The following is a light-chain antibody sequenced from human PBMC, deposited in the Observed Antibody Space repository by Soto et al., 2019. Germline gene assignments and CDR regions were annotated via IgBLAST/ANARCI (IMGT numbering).Light chain of an antibody. CDR3: SSYAGSNNLV. CDR1: SSDVGGYNF. Sequence: QSALTQPPSASGSPGQSVTISCTGTSSDVGGYNFVAWYQQHPGKAPKLMIYDVSKRPSGVPDRFSGSKSGNTASLTVSGLQAEDEGDYYCSSYAGSNNLVFGGGTKLTVL. V-gene: IGLV2-8*01. J-gene: IGLJ3*02. CDR2: DVS.